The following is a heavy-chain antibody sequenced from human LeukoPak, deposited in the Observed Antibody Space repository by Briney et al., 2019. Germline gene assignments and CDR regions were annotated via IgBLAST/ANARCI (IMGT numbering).Heavy chain of an antibody. V-gene: IGHV4-30-2*01. J-gene: IGHJ4*02. D-gene: IGHD3-22*01. CDR3: ARRQYYDSSGYYYLDS. Sequence: PSETLSLTCTVSGGSISSGGCYWSWIRLPPGKGLEWIGYIYHSGSTYYNPSLKSRVTISVDRSRNQFSLKLSSVTAADTAVYYCARRQYYDSSGYYYLDSWGQGTLVTVSS. CDR2: IYHSGST. CDR1: GGSISSGGCY.